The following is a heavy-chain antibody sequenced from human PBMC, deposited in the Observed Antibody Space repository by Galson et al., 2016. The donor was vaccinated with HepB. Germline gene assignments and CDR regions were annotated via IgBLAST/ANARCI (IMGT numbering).Heavy chain of an antibody. CDR3: AKLGTKDS. J-gene: IGHJ4*02. CDR2: ISGSGDRT. V-gene: IGHV3-23*01. Sequence: KGLEWVSSISGSGDRTFNADSVKDRFTISRDNSKNTLYLQMSSLRDEDTALYYCAKLGTKDSWGQGTLLTVSS. D-gene: IGHD3-16*01.